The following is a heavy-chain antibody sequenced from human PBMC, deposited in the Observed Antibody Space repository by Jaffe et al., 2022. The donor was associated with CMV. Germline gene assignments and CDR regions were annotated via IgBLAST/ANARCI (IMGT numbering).Heavy chain of an antibody. CDR2: ISAYNGDT. CDR1: GYTFTKYG. J-gene: IGHJ6*02. D-gene: IGHD6-19*01. CDR3: ARVGIAVAATYYYGVDV. Sequence: QVQLVQSGTEVKKPGASVKVSCKASGYTFTKYGFTWVRQAPGQGLEWMGWISAYNGDTSHAQKFQGRVTMTTDTSTSTVYMELRSLRSDDTGVYYCARVGIAVAATYYYGVDVWGQGTTVTVSS. V-gene: IGHV1-18*01.